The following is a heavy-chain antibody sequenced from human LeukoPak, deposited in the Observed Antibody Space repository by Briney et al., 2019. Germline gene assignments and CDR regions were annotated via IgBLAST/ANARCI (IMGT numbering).Heavy chain of an antibody. Sequence: GGSLRLSCAASGFTFSSYSMNWVRQAPGKGLEWVSSISSSSSYIYYADSVKGRFTISRDNAKNSLYLQMNSLRAEDTAVYYCAGVSPPNYDFWSGYYPYYFDYWGQGTLVTVSS. CDR1: GFTFSSYS. D-gene: IGHD3-3*01. CDR3: AGVSPPNYDFWSGYYPYYFDY. CDR2: ISSSSSYI. J-gene: IGHJ4*02. V-gene: IGHV3-21*01.